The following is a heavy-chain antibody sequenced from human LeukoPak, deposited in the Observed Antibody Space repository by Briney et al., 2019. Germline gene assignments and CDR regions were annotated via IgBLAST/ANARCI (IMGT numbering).Heavy chain of an antibody. D-gene: IGHD5-18*01. J-gene: IGHJ4*02. CDR2: ISWNSGSI. Sequence: GGSLRLSCAASGFTFDDYAMHWVRQAPGKGLEWVSGISWNSGSIGYADSVKGRFTISRDNAKNSLYLQMNSLRAEDTALYYCAKGHSGYSYGYFDYWGQGTLVTVSS. CDR3: AKGHSGYSYGYFDY. V-gene: IGHV3-9*01. CDR1: GFTFDDYA.